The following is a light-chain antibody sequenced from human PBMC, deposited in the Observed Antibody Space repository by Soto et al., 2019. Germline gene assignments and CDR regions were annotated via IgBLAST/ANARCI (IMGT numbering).Light chain of an antibody. V-gene: IGKV1D-12*01. Sequence: DIQMTQSPASVSASLGYRVTITCRASQGISSWLGWYQQKPGKAPKLLIYAASSLQSGVASRFSGSGSGTDFTLTISSVQPEDFATYYCQQADSFPLTGGGGNKVEI. J-gene: IGKJ4*02. CDR1: QGISSW. CDR2: AAS. CDR3: QQADSFPLT.